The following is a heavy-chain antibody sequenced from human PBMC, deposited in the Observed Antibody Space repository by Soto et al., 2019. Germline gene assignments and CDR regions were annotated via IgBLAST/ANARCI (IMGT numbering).Heavy chain of an antibody. CDR3: ARGQYQLLSDYYYYMDV. CDR2: IYYSGST. Sequence: PSETLSLTCTVSGGSISSSSYYWGWIRQPPGKGLEWIGSIYYSGSTNYNPSLKSRVTISVDTSKNQFSLKLSSVTAADTAVYYCARGQYQLLSDYYYYMDVWGKGTTVTVSS. J-gene: IGHJ6*03. CDR1: GGSISSSSYY. D-gene: IGHD2-2*01. V-gene: IGHV4-39*07.